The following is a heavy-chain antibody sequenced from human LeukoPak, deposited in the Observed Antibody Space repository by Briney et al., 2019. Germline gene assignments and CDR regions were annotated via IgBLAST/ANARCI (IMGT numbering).Heavy chain of an antibody. V-gene: IGHV3-48*02. CDR1: GFTFSAYS. CDR3: ANQEYYYGSGSYYNPLPFDY. CDR2: ISSGKTTI. Sequence: GGSLRLSCAASGFTFSAYSMHWVRQAPGKGLVWFRYISSGKTTIHYAYSVKCRFTISRDNAKNTLYLQMNSLRDEDTAVYYCANQEYYYGSGSYYNPLPFDYWGQGTQVTVSS. J-gene: IGHJ4*02. D-gene: IGHD3-10*01.